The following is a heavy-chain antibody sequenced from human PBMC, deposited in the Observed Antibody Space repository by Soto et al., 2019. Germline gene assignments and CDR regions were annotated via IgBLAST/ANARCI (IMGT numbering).Heavy chain of an antibody. CDR3: ARGFGDYYGSGSYYAHGMDV. D-gene: IGHD3-10*01. Sequence: SVKVSCKASGVTFSSYAISWVRQAPGQGLEWMGGIIPIFGTANYAQKFQGRVTITADESTSTAYMELSSLRSEDTAVYYCARGFGDYYGSGSYYAHGMDVWGQGTTVTVSS. CDR2: IIPIFGTA. J-gene: IGHJ6*02. V-gene: IGHV1-69*13. CDR1: GVTFSSYA.